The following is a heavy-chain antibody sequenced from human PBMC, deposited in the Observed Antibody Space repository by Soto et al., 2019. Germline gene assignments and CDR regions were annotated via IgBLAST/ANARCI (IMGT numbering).Heavy chain of an antibody. D-gene: IGHD5-12*01. V-gene: IGHV6-1*01. Sequence: SQPLSLTCAISGDGVSSNTASWNWIRQSPARGLEWLGRTYFRSKWYNDYAVSVKSRIIINPDTSNNQFSLQLNSVTPEDMAVYFCAKGDNLGPKTGYAFDPWGQGIMVTVSS. J-gene: IGHJ5*02. CDR1: GDGVSSNTAS. CDR2: TYFRSKWYN. CDR3: AKGDNLGPKTGYAFDP.